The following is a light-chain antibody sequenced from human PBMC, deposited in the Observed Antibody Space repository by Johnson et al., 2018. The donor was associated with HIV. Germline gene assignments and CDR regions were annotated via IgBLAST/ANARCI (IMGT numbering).Light chain of an antibody. CDR1: SSNIGNNY. Sequence: QSVLTQPPSVSAAPGQKVTISCSGSSSNIGNNYVSWYQQLPGTAPKLLIYDNNTRPSGIPDRFSGSKSGTSATLGITGLQTGDEADYYCSTWDNSLSAGGVFGTGTKVTVL. J-gene: IGLJ1*01. CDR3: STWDNSLSAGGV. CDR2: DNN. V-gene: IGLV1-51*01.